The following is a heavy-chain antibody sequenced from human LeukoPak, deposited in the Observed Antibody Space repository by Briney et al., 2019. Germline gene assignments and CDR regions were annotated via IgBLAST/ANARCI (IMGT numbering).Heavy chain of an antibody. J-gene: IGHJ1*01. V-gene: IGHV3-30*18. Sequence: SGGSLRLSCAASGFTFSSYAMSWVRQAPGKGLEWVAVISYDGSNKYYADSVKGRFTFSRDNSKNTLYLQMNSLRAEDTAVYYCAKEEGYYYDSGGYYVEYFQHWGQGTLVTVSS. CDR2: ISYDGSNK. CDR3: AKEEGYYYDSGGYYVEYFQH. D-gene: IGHD3-22*01. CDR1: GFTFSSYA.